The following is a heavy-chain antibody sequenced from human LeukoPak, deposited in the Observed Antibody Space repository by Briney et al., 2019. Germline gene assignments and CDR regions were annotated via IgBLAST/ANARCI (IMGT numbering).Heavy chain of an antibody. CDR1: GYSISSGYY. J-gene: IGHJ4*02. V-gene: IGHV4-38-2*01. CDR3: AIWVLGATLIDY. D-gene: IGHD1-26*01. Sequence: SETLSLTCAVSGYSISSGYYWGWIRQPPGKGLEWIGEINHSGSTNYNPSLKSRVTISVDTSKNQFSLKLSSVTAADTAVYYCAIWVLGATLIDYWGQGTLVTVSS. CDR2: INHSGST.